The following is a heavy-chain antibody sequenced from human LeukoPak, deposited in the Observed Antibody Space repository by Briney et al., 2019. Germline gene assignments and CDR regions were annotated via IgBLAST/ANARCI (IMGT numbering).Heavy chain of an antibody. CDR2: IRYDGGNM. CDR3: AREVEGDDSSGYYDLFDY. J-gene: IGHJ4*02. V-gene: IGHV3-30*02. CDR1: GSIFSRYG. D-gene: IGHD3-22*01. Sequence: PGGSLRLSCAASGSIFSRYGMHWVRQAPGKGLEWVTFIRYDGGNMHYADSVKGRFTISRYNSKNTLYLQMNSLRAEDTAVYYCAREVEGDDSSGYYDLFDYWGQGTLVIISS.